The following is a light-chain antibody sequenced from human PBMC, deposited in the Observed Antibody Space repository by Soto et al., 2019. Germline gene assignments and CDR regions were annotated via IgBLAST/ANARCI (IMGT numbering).Light chain of an antibody. V-gene: IGKV4-1*01. J-gene: IGKJ2*01. CDR3: QQYYSTPPYT. Sequence: DIVMTQSPDSLAVSLGERATINCKSSQSVLYSSNNKNYLAWYQQKPGQPPKLLIYWASTRESGVTDRFIGSGSGTDFTLTISSLQAEDVSVYYCQQYYSTPPYTFGQGTKLEIK. CDR1: QSVLYSSNNKNY. CDR2: WAS.